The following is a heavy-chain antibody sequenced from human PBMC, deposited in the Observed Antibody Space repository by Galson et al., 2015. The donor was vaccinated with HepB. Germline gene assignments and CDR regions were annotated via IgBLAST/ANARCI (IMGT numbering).Heavy chain of an antibody. CDR3: ARVQEEQLVRNNWFDP. CDR1: GGSISSSSYY. Sequence: QVQLQESGPGLVKPSETLSLTCTVSGGSISSSSYYWGWIRQPPGKGLEWIGSIYYSGSTYYNPSLKSRVTISVDTSKNQFSLKLSSVTAADTAVYYCARVQEEQLVRNNWFDPWGQGTLVTVSS. V-gene: IGHV4-39*07. J-gene: IGHJ5*02. D-gene: IGHD6-6*01. CDR2: IYYSGST.